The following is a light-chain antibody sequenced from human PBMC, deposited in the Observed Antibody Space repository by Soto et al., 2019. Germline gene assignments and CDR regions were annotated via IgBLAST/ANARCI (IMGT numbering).Light chain of an antibody. CDR1: QSVGSY. V-gene: IGKV3-20*01. J-gene: IGKJ3*01. CDR2: GAS. CDR3: QQYGSSPFT. Sequence: IVLVQSPGTLSLSPGERATLSCWASQSVGSYLAWYQQQPGQAPRLLIYGASSRATGVPHRFSGSGSGTDFILTISRLEPEDFAVYYCQQYGSSPFTFGLLTKVEIX.